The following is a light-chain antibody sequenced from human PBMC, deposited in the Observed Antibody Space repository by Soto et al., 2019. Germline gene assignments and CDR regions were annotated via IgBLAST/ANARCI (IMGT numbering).Light chain of an antibody. V-gene: IGKV3-20*01. CDR2: GAS. CDR1: QSVTSDY. Sequence: IVLTQSPGTLSLSPGERATLSCRASQSVTSDYLAWYQQKPGQPARLLIYGASNRATAIADRFSGSGSATDFTLTISRVDPEDLAVYYCQQYGSSPYTFGQGTRLDI. CDR3: QQYGSSPYT. J-gene: IGKJ2*01.